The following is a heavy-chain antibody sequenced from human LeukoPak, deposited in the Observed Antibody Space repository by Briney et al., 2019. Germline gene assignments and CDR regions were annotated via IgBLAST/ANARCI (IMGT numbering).Heavy chain of an antibody. CDR3: ARGGFYCGGDCYVDY. CDR2: INHSGST. J-gene: IGHJ4*02. D-gene: IGHD2-21*02. V-gene: IGHV4-34*01. CDR1: GWSFSTYY. Sequence: SETLSLTCAVYGWSFSTYYWSWIRQPPGKGLEWIGEINHSGSTNYNPSLKSRVTISVDTSKNHFSLKLSSVTAADTAVYYCARGGFYCGGDCYVDYWGQGTLVTVSS.